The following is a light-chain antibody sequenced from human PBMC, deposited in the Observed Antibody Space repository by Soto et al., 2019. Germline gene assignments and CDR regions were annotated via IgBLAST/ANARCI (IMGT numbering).Light chain of an antibody. J-gene: IGKJ5*01. CDR3: QHYQVGQPIA. CDR1: QSVTSY. V-gene: IGKV3-11*01. CDR2: DAS. Sequence: EVVLTQSPATLSLSPGERATLSCRASQSVTSYLAWYQQRPGQAPRLLIYDASRRATGIPARFSGSGSGADFTLTISRLEPEDFALYYCQHYQVGQPIAFGRGTRLEIK.